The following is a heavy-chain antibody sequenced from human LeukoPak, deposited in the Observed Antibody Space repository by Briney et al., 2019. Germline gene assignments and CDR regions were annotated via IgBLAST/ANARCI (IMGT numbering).Heavy chain of an antibody. CDR2: IYSSGST. CDR1: GFTFSSYA. J-gene: IGHJ4*02. V-gene: IGHV3-23*03. CDR3: ARDVAGRSG. Sequence: PGGSLRLSCAASGFTFSSYAMSWVRQAPGKGLEWVSVIYSSGSTYYADSVKGRFTISRDTSKNTVYLQMDSLRAEDTAFYYCARDVAGRSGWGQGTLVTVSS. D-gene: IGHD1-26*01.